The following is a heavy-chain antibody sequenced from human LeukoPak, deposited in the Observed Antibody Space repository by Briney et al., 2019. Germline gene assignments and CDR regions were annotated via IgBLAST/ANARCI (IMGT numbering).Heavy chain of an antibody. V-gene: IGHV4-30-2*01. CDR3: AREGGYCSSTSCYTAPEGFDY. J-gene: IGHJ4*02. Sequence: PSETLSLTCTVSGGSISSGGYYWSWIRQPPGKGLEWIGYIYHSGSTYYNPSLKSRVTISVDRSKNQFSLKLSSVTAADTAVYYCAREGGYCSSTSCYTAPEGFDYWGQGTLVTVSS. CDR1: GGSISSGGYY. D-gene: IGHD2-2*02. CDR2: IYHSGST.